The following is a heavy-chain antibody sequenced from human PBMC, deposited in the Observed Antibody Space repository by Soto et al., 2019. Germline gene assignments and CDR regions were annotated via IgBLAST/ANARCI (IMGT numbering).Heavy chain of an antibody. CDR3: ARVIWSGHLTSDL. J-gene: IGHJ5*02. D-gene: IGHD3-3*01. Sequence: EVQVVESGGGLVQPGGSLRLSCAASGFTFSSNSMNWVRQAPGKGLEWISYISSSSSNIYADSVKGRFTISRDNAKNSLYLQMNSLGDEDSAVYYWARVIWSGHLTSDLWGQGTLVTVSS. CDR1: GFTFSSNS. CDR2: ISSSSSNI. V-gene: IGHV3-48*02.